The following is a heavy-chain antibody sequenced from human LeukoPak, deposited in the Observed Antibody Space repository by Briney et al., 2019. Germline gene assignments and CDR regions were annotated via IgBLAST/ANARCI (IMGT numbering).Heavy chain of an antibody. Sequence: GGSLRLSCAASGFTFSSYEMNWVRQAPGKGLEWVSSISSGSSYIYYADSVKGRFTISRDNAKNSLYLQMNSLRAEDTAVYYCATTSYGDYSNDYWGQGTLVTVSS. CDR2: ISSGSSYI. J-gene: IGHJ4*02. V-gene: IGHV3-21*01. D-gene: IGHD4-17*01. CDR3: ATTSYGDYSNDY. CDR1: GFTFSSYE.